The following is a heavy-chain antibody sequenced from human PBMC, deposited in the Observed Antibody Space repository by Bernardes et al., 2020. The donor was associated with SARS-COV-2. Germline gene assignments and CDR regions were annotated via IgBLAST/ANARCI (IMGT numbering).Heavy chain of an antibody. Sequence: SETLSLTCTVSGGSIRNYYWGWIRQPPGKGLEWIGYIFSSGSTNYNPSLESRVSISVDTSKNQFSLRLRSVTAADTAVYYCARSDWVAAAVNWFDPWGQGTLVTVSS. D-gene: IGHD6-13*01. CDR2: IFSSGST. J-gene: IGHJ5*02. CDR3: ARSDWVAAAVNWFDP. V-gene: IGHV4-59*01. CDR1: GGSIRNYY.